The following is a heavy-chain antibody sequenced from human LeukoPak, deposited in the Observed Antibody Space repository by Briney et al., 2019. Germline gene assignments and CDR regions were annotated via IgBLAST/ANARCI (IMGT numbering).Heavy chain of an antibody. J-gene: IGHJ4*02. CDR2: INHSGST. CDR3: ARARGYYYGSGSYYGTSYYFDY. Sequence: PSETLSLTCTVSGASIGSYYWSWIRQPPGKGLEWIGEINHSGSTNYNPSLKSRVTISVDTSKNQFSLKLSSVTAADTAVYYCARARGYYYGSGSYYGTSYYFDYWGQGTLVTVSS. D-gene: IGHD3-10*01. V-gene: IGHV4-34*01. CDR1: GASIGSYY.